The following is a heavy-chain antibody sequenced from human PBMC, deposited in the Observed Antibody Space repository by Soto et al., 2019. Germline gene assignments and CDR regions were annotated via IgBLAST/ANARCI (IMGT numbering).Heavy chain of an antibody. CDR3: ARGGGLFGSSWYYFDY. V-gene: IGHV1-8*01. CDR2: MNHNSGKT. Sequence: QVQLVQSGAEVKKPGASVKVSCKASGYTFTSYDINWVRQATGQGLEWMGWMNHNSGKTGYAQKCQGRVTMNRNTSISTAYMELSSLRSEDTAVYYCARGGGLFGSSWYYFDYWGQGTLVTVSS. J-gene: IGHJ4*02. CDR1: GYTFTSYD. D-gene: IGHD6-13*01.